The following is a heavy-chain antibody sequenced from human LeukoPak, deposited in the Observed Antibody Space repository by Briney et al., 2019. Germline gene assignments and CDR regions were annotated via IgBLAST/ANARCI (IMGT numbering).Heavy chain of an antibody. CDR2: IYYGGST. CDR3: ATNGVAGSNWFGP. CDR1: GGSISSSIYY. Sequence: PSETLSLTCTVSGGSISSSIYYWGWIRQPPGKGLEWIGSIYYGGSTFCNPSLKSRVTISVDTSKNQFSLRLSSVTAADTSMYYCATNGVAGSNWFGPWGQGTLVTVSS. J-gene: IGHJ5*02. V-gene: IGHV4-39*01. D-gene: IGHD6-19*01.